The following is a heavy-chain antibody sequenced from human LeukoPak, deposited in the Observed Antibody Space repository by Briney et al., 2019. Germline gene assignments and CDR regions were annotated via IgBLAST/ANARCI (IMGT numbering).Heavy chain of an antibody. Sequence: GGSLRLSCAASGFTFSSYWMSWVRQAPGKGLEWVANIKQDGSEKYYADSVKGRFTISRDNSKNTLYLQMNSLRAEDTAVYYCLGIRDYGDPLDYWGQGTLVTVSS. CDR2: IKQDGSEK. CDR3: LGIRDYGDPLDY. V-gene: IGHV3-7*01. D-gene: IGHD4-17*01. J-gene: IGHJ4*02. CDR1: GFTFSSYW.